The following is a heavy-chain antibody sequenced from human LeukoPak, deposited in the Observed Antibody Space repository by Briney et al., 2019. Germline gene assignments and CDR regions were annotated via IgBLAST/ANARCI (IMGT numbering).Heavy chain of an antibody. V-gene: IGHV3-48*03. CDR2: ISSSGSTI. CDR3: ARAARDGFDY. D-gene: IGHD2-15*01. J-gene: IGHJ4*02. Sequence: GGSLRLSRAASGFTFSSYEMNWVRQAPGKGLEWVSYISSSGSTIYYADSVKGRFTISRDNAKNSLYLQMNSLRAEDTAVYYCARAARDGFDYWGQGTLVTVSS. CDR1: GFTFSSYE.